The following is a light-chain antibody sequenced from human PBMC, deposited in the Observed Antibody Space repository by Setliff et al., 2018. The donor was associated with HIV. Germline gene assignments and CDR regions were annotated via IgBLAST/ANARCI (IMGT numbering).Light chain of an antibody. CDR3: SSYVNINTLV. V-gene: IGLV2-23*02. Sequence: QSALTQPASVSGSPGQSITISCTGTSSDIGAYNYVSWYQQHPGKAPKLMIYDVRKRPSGVSNRFSGSKSGNTASLTISGLQAEDEAAYYCSSYVNINTLVFGTGTKVTV. CDR1: SSDIGAYNY. J-gene: IGLJ1*01. CDR2: DVR.